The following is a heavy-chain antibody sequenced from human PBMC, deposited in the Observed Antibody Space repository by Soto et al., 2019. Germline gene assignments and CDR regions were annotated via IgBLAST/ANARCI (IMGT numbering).Heavy chain of an antibody. D-gene: IGHD3-3*01. CDR2: ISGTDDST. CDR1: GFSFSIYA. CDR3: AKTDFFEGLTRPFFDH. J-gene: IGHJ4*02. V-gene: IGHV3-23*01. Sequence: EVHLLESGGALVQPGGSLRVSCAASGFSFSIYAMGWVRQAPGKELEWVSAISGTDDSTYYADSVKGRFTISRDNAKNTLYLQMNSLRADDTAVYFCAKTDFFEGLTRPFFDHWGQGTLVSVSS.